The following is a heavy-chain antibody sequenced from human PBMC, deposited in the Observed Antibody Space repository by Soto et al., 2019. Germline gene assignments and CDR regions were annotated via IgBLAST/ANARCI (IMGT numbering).Heavy chain of an antibody. Sequence: GSLRLSCASSGFTFSSYSMNWVRQAPGKGLEWVSSISSSSSYIYYADSVKGRFTISRDNAKNSLYLQMNSLRAEDTAVYYCAREKSVLAAIGDYWGQGTRVTVSS. CDR3: AREKSVLAAIGDY. V-gene: IGHV3-21*01. CDR1: GFTFSSYS. D-gene: IGHD2-15*01. CDR2: ISSSSSYI. J-gene: IGHJ4*02.